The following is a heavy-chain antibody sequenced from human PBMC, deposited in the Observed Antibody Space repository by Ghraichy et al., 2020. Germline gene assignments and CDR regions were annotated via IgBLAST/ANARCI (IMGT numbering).Heavy chain of an antibody. D-gene: IGHD6-13*01. CDR3: VRVTGGSSWYGGGFDY. J-gene: IGHJ4*02. CDR1: GYTFTSYY. V-gene: IGHV1-46*01. CDR2: INPSGGST. Sequence: ASVKVSCKASGYTFTSYYMHWVRQAPGQGLEWMGIINPSGGSTSYAQKFQGRVTVTGDTSTSTVYMELSSLRYEDTAVYYCVRVTGGSSWYGGGFDYWGQGTLVTVSS.